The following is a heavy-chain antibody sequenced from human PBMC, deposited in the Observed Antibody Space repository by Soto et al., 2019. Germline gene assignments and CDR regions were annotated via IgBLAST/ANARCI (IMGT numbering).Heavy chain of an antibody. D-gene: IGHD1-26*01. Sequence: QLQLQESGSGLVKPSQTLSLTCAVSGGSISSGGYSWSWIRQPPGKGLEWIGYIYHSGSTYYNPSLTRPFTIAVDRSTNLFSLKLSSVPAADTAVYFCASSGTVGATAFDYWGQGTLVTVSS. CDR1: GGSISSGGYS. J-gene: IGHJ4*02. V-gene: IGHV4-30-2*01. CDR3: ASSGTVGATAFDY. CDR2: IYHSGST.